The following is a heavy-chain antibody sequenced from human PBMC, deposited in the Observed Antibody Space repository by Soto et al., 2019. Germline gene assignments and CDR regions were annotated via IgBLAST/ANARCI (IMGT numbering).Heavy chain of an antibody. D-gene: IGHD1-20*01. CDR2: IGGGDET. V-gene: IGHV3-23*01. Sequence: GGSLRLSCATSGFTFNIYAMSWVRQAPGKGLEWVSSIGGGDETYYADSVKGRFTISRDDSKNMVFLQLTSLRAEDTAMYYCAKDRMEYNSVWDPFDIWGQGTMVTVSS. J-gene: IGHJ3*02. CDR1: GFTFNIYA. CDR3: AKDRMEYNSVWDPFDI.